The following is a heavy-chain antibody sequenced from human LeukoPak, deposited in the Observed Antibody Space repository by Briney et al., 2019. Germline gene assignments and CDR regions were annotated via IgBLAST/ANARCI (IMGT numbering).Heavy chain of an antibody. CDR1: GFSVSSHY. D-gene: IGHD2/OR15-2a*01. Sequence: GGSLRLSCAAFGFSVSSHYMTWVRQAPGKGLEWVSVIYSGGSTYYADSVKGRFTISRDSSKNTVYLQMNSLRAEDTAVYYCAREEYDEGALDYWGQGTLVTVSS. J-gene: IGHJ4*02. CDR2: IYSGGST. V-gene: IGHV3-53*01. CDR3: AREEYDEGALDY.